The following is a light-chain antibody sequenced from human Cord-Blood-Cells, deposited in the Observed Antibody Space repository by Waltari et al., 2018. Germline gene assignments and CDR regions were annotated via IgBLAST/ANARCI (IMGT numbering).Light chain of an antibody. V-gene: IGLV2-23*01. CDR2: EGS. CDR1: SSDVGSYNF. Sequence: QSALTQPASVSGSPGQSITISCTGTSSDVGSYNFVSWYQQHPGKAPNLMIYEGSKRPSGVSNRFSGSKSGNTASLTISGLQAEDEADYYCCSYAGSSTLVFGGGTKLTVL. J-gene: IGLJ3*02. CDR3: CSYAGSSTLV.